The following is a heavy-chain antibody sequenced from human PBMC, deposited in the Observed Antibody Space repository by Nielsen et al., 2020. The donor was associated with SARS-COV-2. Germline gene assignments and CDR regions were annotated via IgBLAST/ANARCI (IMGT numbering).Heavy chain of an antibody. J-gene: IGHJ4*02. CDR2: IYTSGST. CDR3: ARGKRSYDY. CDR1: GGSISSGSYY. Sequence: SETLSLTCTVSGGSISSGSYYWSWIRQPAGKGLEWIGRIYTSGSTNYNPSLKSRVTVSVDTSKNQFSLKLSSVTAADTAVYYCARGKRSYDYWGQGTLVTVSS. D-gene: IGHD3-10*01. V-gene: IGHV4-61*02.